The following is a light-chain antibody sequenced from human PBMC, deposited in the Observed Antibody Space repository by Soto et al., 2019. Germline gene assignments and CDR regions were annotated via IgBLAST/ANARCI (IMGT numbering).Light chain of an antibody. J-gene: IGKJ3*01. CDR1: QNIIRW. Sequence: DIQMTQSTSTLSASVGDRVTITCRASQNIIRWLAWYQQKAGKAPKLLIYDASNLESGVPSRFSGSGSGTEFTLTISSLQPDYSATYYCQQYNTYWTFGPGTKVDIK. CDR2: DAS. V-gene: IGKV1-5*01. CDR3: QQYNTYWT.